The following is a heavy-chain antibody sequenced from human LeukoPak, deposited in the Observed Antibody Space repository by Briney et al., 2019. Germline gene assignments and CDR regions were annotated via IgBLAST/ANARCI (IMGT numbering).Heavy chain of an antibody. CDR3: TTDNAPGMDV. D-gene: IGHD2-2*01. CDR1: GGSFSGYY. J-gene: IGHJ6*02. CDR2: IRDKPDGGTT. V-gene: IGHV3-15*01. Sequence: ETLSLTCAVYGGSFSGYYWSWIRQPPGKGLEWVGLIRDKPDGGTTDYAAPVKGRFTISRDDSKSMLYLQMNSLKTEDTAVYYCTTDNAPGMDVWGQGTTVTVSS.